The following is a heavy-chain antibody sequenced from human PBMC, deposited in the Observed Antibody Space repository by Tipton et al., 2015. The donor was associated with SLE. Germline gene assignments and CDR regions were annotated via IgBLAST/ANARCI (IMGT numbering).Heavy chain of an antibody. V-gene: IGHV4-34*01. CDR1: GGSFSGYY. CDR2: INHSGST. CDR3: AREGSSTPSYYYYGTDV. Sequence: LRLSCAVYGGSFSGYYWSWIRQPPGKGLEWIGEINHSGSTNYNPSLKSRVTISVDTSKNQFSLKLSSVTAADTAVYYCAREGSSTPSYYYYGTDVWGQGTTVTVSS. D-gene: IGHD6-13*01. J-gene: IGHJ6*02.